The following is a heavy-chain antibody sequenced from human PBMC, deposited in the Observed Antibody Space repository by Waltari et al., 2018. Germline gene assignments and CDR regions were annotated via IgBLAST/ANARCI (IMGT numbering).Heavy chain of an antibody. CDR1: GFTVSSNY. J-gene: IGHJ6*02. CDR2: IYSGGST. Sequence: EVQLVESGGGLVQPGGSLRLSCAASGFTVSSNYMSWVRQAPGKGLEWVSVIYSGGSTYYADSVKGRFTISRDNSKNTLYLQMNSLRAEDTAVYYCARDRIIDYYYYYGMDVWGQGTTVTVSS. CDR3: ARDRIIDYYYYYGMDV. V-gene: IGHV3-66*02.